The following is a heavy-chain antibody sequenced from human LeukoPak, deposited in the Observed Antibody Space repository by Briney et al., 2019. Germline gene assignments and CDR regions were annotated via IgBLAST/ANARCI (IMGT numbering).Heavy chain of an antibody. CDR1: GGSISSYY. D-gene: IGHD3-3*01. V-gene: IGHV4-59*08. CDR2: IYGGGST. CDR3: ARHRPTYNFWSGTFDY. Sequence: SETLSLTCTISGGSISSYYWTWIRQPPGKGLEWIGYIYGGGSTEYNPSLRSRVAISVATPKSQFSLKLSSLAAADTAVYYCARHRPTYNFWSGTFDYWGQGALVTVSS. J-gene: IGHJ4*02.